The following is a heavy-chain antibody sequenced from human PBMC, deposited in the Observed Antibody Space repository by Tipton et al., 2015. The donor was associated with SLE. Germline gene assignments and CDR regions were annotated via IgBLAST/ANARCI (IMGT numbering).Heavy chain of an antibody. Sequence: GLVKPSETLSLTCTVSGGSISSSSYYWGWIRQPPGKGLGWIGYIYYSGSTYYNPSLKSRVTISVDTSKNQFSLKLSSVTAADTAVYYCARGRRSIAARRGPAFDYWGQGTLVTVSS. CDR2: IYYSGST. CDR1: GGSISSSSYY. J-gene: IGHJ4*02. V-gene: IGHV4-31*03. D-gene: IGHD6-6*01. CDR3: ARGRRSIAARRGPAFDY.